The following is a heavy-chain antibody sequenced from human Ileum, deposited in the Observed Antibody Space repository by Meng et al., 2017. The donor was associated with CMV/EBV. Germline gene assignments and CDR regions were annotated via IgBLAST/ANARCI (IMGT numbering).Heavy chain of an antibody. D-gene: IGHD2-2*01. V-gene: IGHV3-74*01. CDR2: INSDGSST. J-gene: IGHJ6*02. CDR3: VQLLLGV. CDR1: GFTFSDYY. Sequence: GGSLRLSCTASGFTFSDYYINWIRQAPGKGLVWVSRINSDGSSTSYADSVKGRFTISRDNAKNTLYLQMNSLRAEDTAVYYCVQLLLGVWGQGTTVTVSS.